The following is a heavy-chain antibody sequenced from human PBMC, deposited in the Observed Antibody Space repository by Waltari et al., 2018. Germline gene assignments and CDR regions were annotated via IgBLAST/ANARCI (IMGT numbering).Heavy chain of an antibody. D-gene: IGHD3-22*01. CDR3: AKEVGYYDSSGYYYDYYYMDV. J-gene: IGHJ6*03. CDR1: GFTFSSYG. V-gene: IGHV3-30*02. Sequence: QVQLVESGGGVAQPGGSLRLSCAASGFTFSSYGMHWVRQAPGKGLEWVAFIRYDGSNKYYADSVKGRFTISRDNSKNTLYLQMNSLRAEDTAVYYCAKEVGYYDSSGYYYDYYYMDVWGKGTTVTVSS. CDR2: IRYDGSNK.